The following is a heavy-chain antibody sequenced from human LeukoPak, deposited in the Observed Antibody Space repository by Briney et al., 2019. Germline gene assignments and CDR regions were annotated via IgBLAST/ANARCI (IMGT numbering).Heavy chain of an antibody. J-gene: IGHJ3*02. D-gene: IGHD3-3*01. CDR3: ARGGTPGWCYDFLSGYCPGDAFDI. Sequence: GGSLTLSCAASGFTFSSYAMHWVRQAPGKGLEWVAVISYDGSNKYYADSVKGRFTISRDNSKNTLYLQMNSLRAEDTAVYYCARGGTPGWCYDFLSGYCPGDAFDISGQGTMVTVSS. V-gene: IGHV3-30-3*01. CDR2: ISYDGSNK. CDR1: GFTFSSYA.